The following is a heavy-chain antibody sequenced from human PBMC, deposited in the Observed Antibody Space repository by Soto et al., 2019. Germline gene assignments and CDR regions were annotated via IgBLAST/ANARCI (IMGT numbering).Heavy chain of an antibody. CDR3: ARGRYSGYSGRGYYYYYGMDV. D-gene: IGHD5-12*01. Sequence: SLTCTVSGGSISSYYWSWIRQPPGKGLEWIGYIYYSGSTNYNPSLKSRVTISVDTSKNQFSLKLSSVTAADTAVYYCARGRYSGYSGRGYYYYYGMDVWGQGTTVTVSS. J-gene: IGHJ6*02. CDR2: IYYSGST. V-gene: IGHV4-59*01. CDR1: GGSISSYY.